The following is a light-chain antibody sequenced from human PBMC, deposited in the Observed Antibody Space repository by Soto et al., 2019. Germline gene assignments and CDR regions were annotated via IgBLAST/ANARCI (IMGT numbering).Light chain of an antibody. CDR2: KAS. Sequence: IQMTQSPSTLSGSVGDRVTITCRASQTIISWLAWYQQKPGKAPKLXIYKASTLKSGVPSRFSGSGSGTEFTLTISSLQPDDFATYYCQHYNSYPEAFGQGTQVDIK. CDR3: QHYNSYPEA. V-gene: IGKV1-5*03. J-gene: IGKJ1*01. CDR1: QTIISW.